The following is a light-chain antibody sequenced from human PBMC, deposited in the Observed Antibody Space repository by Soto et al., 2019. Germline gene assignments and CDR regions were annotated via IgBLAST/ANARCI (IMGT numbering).Light chain of an antibody. CDR3: SSYTSSSTLV. V-gene: IGLV1-44*01. CDR1: SSNIGSNT. J-gene: IGLJ1*01. Sequence: QSVLTQPPSASGTPGQIVAISCSGSSSNIGSNTVTWYQQLPGTAPKLLIYSTSQRSSGVPGRFSGSKSGASASLSISGLQSEDEADYYCSSYTSSSTLVFGTGTKGTVL. CDR2: STS.